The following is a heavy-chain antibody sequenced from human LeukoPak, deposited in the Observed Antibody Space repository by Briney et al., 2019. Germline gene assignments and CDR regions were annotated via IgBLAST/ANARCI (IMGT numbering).Heavy chain of an antibody. D-gene: IGHD4-23*01. V-gene: IGHV3-73*01. CDR2: IRSKANSYAT. J-gene: IGHJ4*02. CDR1: GFTFSGSA. CDR3: LTTVVIY. Sequence: PGGSLKLSCAASGFTFSGSAMHWVRQASGKGLEWVGRIRSKANSYATAYAASVKGRFTIPRDDSKNTAYLQMNSLKTEDTAVYYCLTTVVIYWGQGTLVTVSS.